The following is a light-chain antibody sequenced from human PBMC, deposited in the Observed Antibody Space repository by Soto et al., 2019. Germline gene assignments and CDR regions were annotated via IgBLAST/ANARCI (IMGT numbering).Light chain of an antibody. J-gene: IGKJ1*01. CDR2: DAS. CDR3: QQYGSSPVT. Sequence: EIVLTQSPATLSLSPGERATPSCRASQTVSSYLAWYQQKPGQAPRLLIYDASSRATGIPDRFSGSGSGTDFTLTISRLEPEDFAVYYCQQYGSSPVTFGQGTKVDIK. V-gene: IGKV3-20*01. CDR1: QTVSSY.